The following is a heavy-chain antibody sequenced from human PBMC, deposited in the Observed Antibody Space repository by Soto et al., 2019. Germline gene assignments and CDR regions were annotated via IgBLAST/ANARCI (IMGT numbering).Heavy chain of an antibody. J-gene: IGHJ5*02. D-gene: IGHD2-2*01. CDR3: ARVVPGAEAWFGP. CDR2: ISLYSDGT. Sequence: ASVKVSCKTSGYTFSSYGITWVQQSPLQPLEWLGWISLYSDGTNYAQKFQGRVSMTTDTSTTTAYMELRSLRSDDTAVYYCARVVPGAEAWFGPWGQGTLVTVSS. CDR1: GYTFSSYG. V-gene: IGHV1-18*01.